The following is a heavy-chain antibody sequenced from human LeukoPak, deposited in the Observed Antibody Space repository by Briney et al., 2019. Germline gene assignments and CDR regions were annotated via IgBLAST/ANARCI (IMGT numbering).Heavy chain of an antibody. CDR1: GVTFSTYT. CDR3: ARGLEVGYGDYFDY. D-gene: IGHD4-17*01. CDR2: ISSSGSTI. V-gene: IGHV3-48*04. J-gene: IGHJ4*02. Sequence: GSLRLSCTASGVTFSTYTMNWVRQAPGKGLEWVSYISSSGSTIYYADSVKGRFTISRDNAKNSLYLQMNSLRAEDTAVYYCARGLEVGYGDYFDYWGQGTLVTVSS.